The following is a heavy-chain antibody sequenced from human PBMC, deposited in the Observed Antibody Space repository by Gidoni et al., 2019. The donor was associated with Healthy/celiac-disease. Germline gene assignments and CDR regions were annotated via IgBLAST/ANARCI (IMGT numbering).Heavy chain of an antibody. D-gene: IGHD1-26*01. J-gene: IGHJ4*02. Sequence: QVQPQASGPGLVKPSQTLSLTRTVSDGSICSGGYYWSWIRQHTGKRLEWIGYIYYSGSTYYNPSLKRRVTITVDTSKIQFSLKQSAVTAADTAVYYCAGVQSPREPTFDYWGQGTLVTVSS. CDR3: AGVQSPREPTFDY. CDR1: DGSICSGGYY. V-gene: IGHV4-31*03. CDR2: IYYSGST.